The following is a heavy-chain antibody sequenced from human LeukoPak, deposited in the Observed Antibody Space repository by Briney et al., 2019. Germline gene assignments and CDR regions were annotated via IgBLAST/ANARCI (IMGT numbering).Heavy chain of an antibody. CDR2: TYYRSKQYN. J-gene: IGHJ6*02. V-gene: IGHV6-1*01. CDR3: ARDLSCSSTSCYVGRGYGMDV. D-gene: IGHD2-2*01. CDR1: GDSVSSNSAA. Sequence: SQTLSLTSALSGDSVSSNSAAWNWIRHSPSRGLECLGRTYYRSKQYNDNPVSVKSRKTINPDTSKNQFSLHLNSVTPEGTAVYYCARDLSCSSTSCYVGRGYGMDVWGQGTTVTVSS.